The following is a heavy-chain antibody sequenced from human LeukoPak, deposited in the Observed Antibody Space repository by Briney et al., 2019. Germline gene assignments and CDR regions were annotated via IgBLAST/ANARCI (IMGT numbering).Heavy chain of an antibody. D-gene: IGHD3-22*01. Sequence: GGSLRLSCAASGFTFSSYSMNWVRQAPGKGLEWVSYISSSSSTIYYADSVKGRFTISRDNSKNTLYLQMGSLRTEDMAVYYCARGSRNHVDYSGYYSYWGQGTLLTVSS. CDR1: GFTFSSYS. J-gene: IGHJ4*02. CDR3: ARGSRNHVDYSGYYSY. V-gene: IGHV3-48*01. CDR2: ISSSSSTI.